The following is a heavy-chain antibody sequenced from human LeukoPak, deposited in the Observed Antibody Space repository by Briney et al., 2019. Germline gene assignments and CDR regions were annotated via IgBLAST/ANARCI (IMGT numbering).Heavy chain of an antibody. CDR1: GGSFSGYY. CDR3: ARSYMVATIGWYYYYMDV. D-gene: IGHD5-12*01. Sequence: PSETLSLTCAVYGGSFSGYYWSWIRQPPGKGLEWIGEINHSGSTNYNPSLKSRVTISVDTSKNQFSLKLSSVTAADTAVYYCARSYMVATIGWYYYYMDVWGKGTTVTVPS. V-gene: IGHV4-34*01. J-gene: IGHJ6*03. CDR2: INHSGST.